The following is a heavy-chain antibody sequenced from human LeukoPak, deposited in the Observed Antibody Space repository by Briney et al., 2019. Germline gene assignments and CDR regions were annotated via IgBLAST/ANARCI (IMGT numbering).Heavy chain of an antibody. D-gene: IGHD6-19*01. Sequence: SETLSLTCTVSGGSISSYYWSWIRQPAGKGLEWIGRMYSSGSADYNPSLKSRVTMSVDTSKNHFSLKLTSVTAADTAVYYCARDPWYTSGYFDCWGQGTLVTVSS. CDR1: GGSISSYY. V-gene: IGHV4-4*07. CDR2: MYSSGSA. J-gene: IGHJ4*02. CDR3: ARDPWYTSGYFDC.